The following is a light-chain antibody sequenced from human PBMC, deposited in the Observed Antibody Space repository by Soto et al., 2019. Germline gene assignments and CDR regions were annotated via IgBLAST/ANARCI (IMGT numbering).Light chain of an antibody. CDR2: EVT. CDR3: SSYAGSNHLI. J-gene: IGLJ2*01. Sequence: QSALTQPPSASGSPGQSVTISCTGTSSDVGGYNYVSWYQHHPGKAPKLMIYEVTKRPSGVPDRFSGSKSGNTASLTVFGLQDEDEADYYCSSYAGSNHLIFGGGTKVTVL. CDR1: SSDVGGYNY. V-gene: IGLV2-8*01.